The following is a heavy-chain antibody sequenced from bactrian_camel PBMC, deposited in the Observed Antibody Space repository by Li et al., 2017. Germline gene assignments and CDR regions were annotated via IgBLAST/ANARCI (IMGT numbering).Heavy chain of an antibody. CDR1: GLEYRTYA. CDR2: IDVDGVP. V-gene: IGHV3S53*01. J-gene: IGHJ4*01. D-gene: IGHD2*01. Sequence: VQLVESGGGSVQAGGSLRLSCASTGLEYRTYAMGWFRQRPGEEREGVAVIDVDGVPKYAESVKGRFTISKDTSQHSTSLQMDNLKPEDTAIYYCAAANVPVVAIATMTRVLREMDFPDWGRGTQVTVS. CDR3: AAANVPVVAIATMTRVLREMDFPD.